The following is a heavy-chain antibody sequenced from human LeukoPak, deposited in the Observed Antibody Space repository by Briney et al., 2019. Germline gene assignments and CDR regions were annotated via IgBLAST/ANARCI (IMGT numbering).Heavy chain of an antibody. CDR3: AKDLGGDSHDY. CDR1: GYTFTSYD. D-gene: IGHD2-21*02. J-gene: IGHJ4*02. Sequence: ASVKVSCKASGYTFTSYDINWVRQATGQGLEWMGWMNPNSGNTGYAQKFQGRVTITRNTSISTAYMELSRLRSDDTAVYYCAKDLGGDSHDYWGQGTLVTVSP. CDR2: MNPNSGNT. V-gene: IGHV1-8*03.